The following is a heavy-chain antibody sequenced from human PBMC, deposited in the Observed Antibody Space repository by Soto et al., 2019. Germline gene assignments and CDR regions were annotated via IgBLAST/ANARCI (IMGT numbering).Heavy chain of an antibody. CDR1: GFSFSSFA. J-gene: IGHJ6*02. CDR2: ISGSADST. CDR3: AKTRGAMIYAISVYGMDV. D-gene: IGHD2-8*01. V-gene: IGHV3-23*01. Sequence: EVQLLESGGGFIHPGGSLRLSCAASGFSFSSFAMNWVRQAPGKGLEWVSIISGSADSTFYADSVKGRFTISRDISKSTLYLKINSLRAEDTAVYYCAKTRGAMIYAISVYGMDVWGQGTTVTVSS.